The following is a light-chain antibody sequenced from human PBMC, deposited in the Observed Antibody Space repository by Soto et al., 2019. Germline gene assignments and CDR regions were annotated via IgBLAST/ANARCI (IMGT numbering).Light chain of an antibody. CDR1: QGIGNY. V-gene: IGKV1-17*03. Sequence: DIQMPQSPSAMSASVGDRVTITCRASQGIGNYLAWFQQKPGKVPKRLIYGASNLQSGVPSRFSGSGSGTEFTLTISSLQPEDFVTYYCLQHNSYPRTFGQGTTV. CDR2: GAS. CDR3: LQHNSYPRT. J-gene: IGKJ1*01.